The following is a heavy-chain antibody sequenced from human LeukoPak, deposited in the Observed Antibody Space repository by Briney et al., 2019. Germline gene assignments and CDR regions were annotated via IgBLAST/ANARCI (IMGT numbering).Heavy chain of an antibody. J-gene: IGHJ4*02. CDR3: AKDYYDSSGIFDY. Sequence: PGGSLRLSCSASGFTFSSYAVSWVRQAPGKGLEWVSAISGSGGSTYYADSVKGRFTISRDNSKNTLYLQMNSLRAEDTAVYYCAKDYYDSSGIFDYWGQGTLVTVSS. CDR2: ISGSGGST. V-gene: IGHV3-23*01. CDR1: GFTFSSYA. D-gene: IGHD3-22*01.